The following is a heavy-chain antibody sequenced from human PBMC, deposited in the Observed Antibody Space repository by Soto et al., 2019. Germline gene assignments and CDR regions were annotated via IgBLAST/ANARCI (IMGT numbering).Heavy chain of an antibody. Sequence: PEGSRRLAWAACGCTFSSYSMHWVRQAPGKGLQSVPVISYDGTNKYSADSVKGRFTISRDNSKNTLYLPMNSLRAEDTAVYYCATARWVSRPIDEMFDPWGQGTLVTVSS. V-gene: IGHV3-30-3*01. CDR1: GCTFSSYS. CDR3: ATARWVSRPIDEMFDP. CDR2: ISYDGTNK. J-gene: IGHJ5*02. D-gene: IGHD1-26*01.